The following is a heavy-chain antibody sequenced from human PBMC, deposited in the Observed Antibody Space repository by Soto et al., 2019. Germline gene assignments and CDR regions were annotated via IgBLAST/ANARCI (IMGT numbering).Heavy chain of an antibody. CDR3: ARGRYGDY. Sequence: QVHLVQSGAEVKKPGASVKVSCKGSGYAFTTYGITWVRQAPGQGLERMGWIRAHNGNTNYAQKLQGRVTVTRDTSTSTASMELRSLRSDDTAVYYCARGRYGDYWGQGALVTVSS. CDR2: IRAHNGNT. J-gene: IGHJ4*02. CDR1: GYAFTTYG. V-gene: IGHV1-18*01. D-gene: IGHD1-1*01.